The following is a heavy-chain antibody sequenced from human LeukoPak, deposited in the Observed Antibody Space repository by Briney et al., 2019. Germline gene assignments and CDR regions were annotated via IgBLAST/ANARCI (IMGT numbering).Heavy chain of an antibody. CDR2: IYYSGST. Sequence: SETLSLTCAVYGGSFSGYYWSWIRQPPGKGLEWIGSIYYSGSTYYNPSLKSRVTISVDTSKNQFSLKLSSVTAADTAVYYCAREGTEQQLVLYFDYWGQGTLVTVSS. D-gene: IGHD6-13*01. J-gene: IGHJ4*02. CDR3: AREGTEQQLVLYFDY. CDR1: GGSFSGYY. V-gene: IGHV4-34*01.